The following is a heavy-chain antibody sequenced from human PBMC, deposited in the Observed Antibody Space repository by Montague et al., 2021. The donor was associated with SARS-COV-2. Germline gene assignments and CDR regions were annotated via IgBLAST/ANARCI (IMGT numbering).Heavy chain of an antibody. CDR1: GGSFSGYY. V-gene: IGHV4-34*01. CDR3: ARDAGIAATGLNWFDP. Sequence: SETLSLTCAVYGGSFSGYYWSWIRQPPGKGLEWIGEMNPSGSTNYNPSLKSRVTISVDTSKNQFSLKLSSVTAADTAVYYCARDAGIAATGLNWFDPWGQGTLVTVSS. J-gene: IGHJ5*02. CDR2: MNPSGST. D-gene: IGHD6-13*01.